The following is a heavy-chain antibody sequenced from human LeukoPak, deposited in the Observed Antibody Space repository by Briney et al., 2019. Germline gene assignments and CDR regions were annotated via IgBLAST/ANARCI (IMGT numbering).Heavy chain of an antibody. V-gene: IGHV3-48*03. J-gene: IGHJ4*02. CDR1: GFTFSSYE. Sequence: GGSLRLSCAASGFTFSSYEMNWVRQAPGKGLEWVSYISSSGSTIYYADSVKGLFTISRDNSKNTLDLQMNSLRAEDTAIYYCAKGSLRLGELSSWTLDYWGQGTLVTVSS. CDR2: ISSSGSTI. D-gene: IGHD3-16*02. CDR3: AKGSLRLGELSSWTLDY.